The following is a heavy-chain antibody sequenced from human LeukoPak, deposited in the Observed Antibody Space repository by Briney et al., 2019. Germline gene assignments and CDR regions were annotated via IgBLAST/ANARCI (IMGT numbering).Heavy chain of an antibody. D-gene: IGHD3-10*01. CDR2: FYPADSDT. CDR1: GYIFTHHW. J-gene: IGHJ4*02. Sequence: GESLKISCQVSGYIFTHHWIGWVRQMPGKGLESMGIFYPADSDTTYSPSFQGQVSLSADKSISTVYLQWSSLKASDTAMYYCARQSRDGSKTRGYYFDYWGQGTLVTVSS. V-gene: IGHV5-51*01. CDR3: ARQSRDGSKTRGYYFDY.